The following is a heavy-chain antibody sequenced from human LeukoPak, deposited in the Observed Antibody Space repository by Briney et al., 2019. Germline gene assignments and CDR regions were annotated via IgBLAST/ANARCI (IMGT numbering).Heavy chain of an antibody. J-gene: IGHJ4*02. Sequence: PGGSLRLSCAASGFTFSDYYMSWIRQAPGKGLEWVSYISGSGSSIYYADSVKGRFTISRDTSLNTLYLQMTCLRAEDTAVYFCAKRGIVIRGILVIGYHQEAYHYDYWGQGVLVTVSS. D-gene: IGHD3-10*01. CDR2: ISGSGSSI. CDR3: AKRGIVIRGILVIGYHQEAYHYDY. CDR1: GFTFSDYY. V-gene: IGHV3-11*01.